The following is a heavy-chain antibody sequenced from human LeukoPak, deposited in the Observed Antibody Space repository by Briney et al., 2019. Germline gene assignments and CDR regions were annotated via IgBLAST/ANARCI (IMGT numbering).Heavy chain of an antibody. CDR2: IIPIFGTA. D-gene: IGHD6-13*01. V-gene: IGHV1-69*05. CDR3: ASSPTLHPYSSSWLVY. Sequence: ASVKVSCXASGGTFSSYAISWVRQAHGQGLEWMERIIPIFGTANYAQKFQGRVTITTDESTSTAYMELSSLRSEDTAVYYCASSPTLHPYSSSWLVYWGQGTLVTVSS. CDR1: GGTFSSYA. J-gene: IGHJ4*02.